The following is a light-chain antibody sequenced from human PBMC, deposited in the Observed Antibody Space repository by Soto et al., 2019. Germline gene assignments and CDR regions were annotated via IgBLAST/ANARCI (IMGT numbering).Light chain of an antibody. Sequence: ELVLTQSPATLSLSPGERATLSCRASQNINNDYLAWYQQKPGQAPRLLIYGISTRAPGVPARFSGSGSGTEFTLSITSLQSEEFAVYSCQQYSQWTITFGQGTKVDIK. CDR3: QQYSQWTIT. CDR1: QNINND. CDR2: GIS. V-gene: IGKV3-15*01. J-gene: IGKJ5*01.